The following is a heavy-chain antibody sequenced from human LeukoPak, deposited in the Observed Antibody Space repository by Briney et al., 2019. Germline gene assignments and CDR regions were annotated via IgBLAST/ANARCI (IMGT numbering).Heavy chain of an antibody. D-gene: IGHD3-3*01. V-gene: IGHV3-48*02. Sequence: PGGSLRLSCAASGFTFSSYSMNWVRQAPGKGLEWVSYISSSSSTIYYADSVKGRFTISRDNAKNSLYLQMNSLRDEDTAVYYCARDPGRTHVLRFLEWLNYGMDVWGQGTTVTVSS. J-gene: IGHJ6*02. CDR1: GFTFSSYS. CDR2: ISSSSSTI. CDR3: ARDPGRTHVLRFLEWLNYGMDV.